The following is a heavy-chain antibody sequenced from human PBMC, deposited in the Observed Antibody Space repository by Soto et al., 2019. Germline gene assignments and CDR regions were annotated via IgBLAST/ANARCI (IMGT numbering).Heavy chain of an antibody. J-gene: IGHJ4*02. CDR2: ISVSGGST. Sequence: PGGSLRLSCAASGFTFSNYAMSWVRQAPGKGLEWVSAISVSGGSTHYADSVKGRFTISRDNSKNTLSLQMSGLRAEDTAVYYCAKETGSGAWYPVDYWDQGTLVTVSS. V-gene: IGHV3-23*01. CDR3: AKETGSGAWYPVDY. D-gene: IGHD6-19*01. CDR1: GFTFSNYA.